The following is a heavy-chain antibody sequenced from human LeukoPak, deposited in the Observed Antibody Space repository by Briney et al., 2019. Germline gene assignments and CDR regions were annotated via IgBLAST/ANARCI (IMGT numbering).Heavy chain of an antibody. Sequence: GASVKVSCKASGYTFTSYGISWVRQAPGQGLEWMGWISAYNGNTNYAQKLQGRVTMTTDTSTSTAYMELRSLRSEDTAVYYCARGRRGTAMVGGYFDLWGRGTLVTVSS. CDR1: GYTFTSYG. J-gene: IGHJ2*01. V-gene: IGHV1-18*01. CDR2: ISAYNGNT. CDR3: ARGRRGTAMVGGYFDL. D-gene: IGHD5-18*01.